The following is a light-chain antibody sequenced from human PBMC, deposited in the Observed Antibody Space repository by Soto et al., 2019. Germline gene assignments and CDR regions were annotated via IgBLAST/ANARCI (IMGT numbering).Light chain of an antibody. CDR2: EVS. V-gene: IGLV2-14*01. CDR3: NSYTSSFTWV. J-gene: IGLJ3*02. CDR1: SSDVGGYNY. Sequence: QSALTQPASVSGSPGQSITISCTGSSSDVGGYNYVSWYQQHPGKAPKLMIYEVSNRPSGVSNRFSGSKSGNTASLTISGLQAEDETDYYCNSYTSSFTWVFGGGTKLTV.